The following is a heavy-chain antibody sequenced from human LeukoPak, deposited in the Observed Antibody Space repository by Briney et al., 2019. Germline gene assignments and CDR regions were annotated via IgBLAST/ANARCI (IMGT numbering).Heavy chain of an antibody. D-gene: IGHD3-3*01. CDR3: AKGSKEVLFTRDHYMDV. CDR1: GFTFSSYS. J-gene: IGHJ6*03. CDR2: ISSSSTTI. Sequence: GGSLRLSCAASGFTFSSYSMNWVRQAPGKGLECVSYISSSSTTIYYADSVKGRFTISRDNAKNSLYLQMNSLRAEDTAVYYCAKGSKEVLFTRDHYMDVWGKGTTVTISS. V-gene: IGHV3-48*01.